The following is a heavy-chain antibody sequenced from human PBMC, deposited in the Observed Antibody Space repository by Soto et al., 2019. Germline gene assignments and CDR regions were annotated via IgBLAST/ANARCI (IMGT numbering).Heavy chain of an antibody. V-gene: IGHV3-53*04. CDR3: ARWMSGFGELVSGGMDV. Sequence: EVQLVESGGGLVQPGGSLRLSCAASGFTVSSNYMSWVRQAPGKGLEWVSVIYSGGSTYYADSVKGRFTISRHNSKNTXYLQMNSLRAEDTAVYYCARWMSGFGELVSGGMDVWGQGTTVTVSS. D-gene: IGHD3-10*01. CDR2: IYSGGST. J-gene: IGHJ6*02. CDR1: GFTVSSNY.